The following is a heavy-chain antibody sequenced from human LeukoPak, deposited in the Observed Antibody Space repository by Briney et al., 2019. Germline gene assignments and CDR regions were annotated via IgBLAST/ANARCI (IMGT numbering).Heavy chain of an antibody. J-gene: IGHJ4*02. CDR3: AREPSSGWSYYFDY. Sequence: KPSETLSLTCTVSGGSISSYYWSWIRQPPGKGLEWIGYIYYSGSTNYNPSLKSRVTISVDTSKNHFSLKLSSVTAADTAVYYCAREPSSGWSYYFDYWGQGTLVTVSS. CDR1: GGSISSYY. D-gene: IGHD6-19*01. CDR2: IYYSGST. V-gene: IGHV4-59*01.